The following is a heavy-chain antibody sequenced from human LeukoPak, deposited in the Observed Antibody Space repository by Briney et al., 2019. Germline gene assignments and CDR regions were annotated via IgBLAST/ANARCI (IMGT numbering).Heavy chain of an antibody. CDR3: ARGPSSSWHPGFFDY. CDR2: INHSGST. D-gene: IGHD6-13*01. CDR1: GGSFSGYY. Sequence: SETLSLTCAVYGGSFSGYYWSWIRQPPGKGLEWIGEINHSGSTNYNPSLKSRVTISVDTSKNQFSLKLSSVTAADTAVYYCARGPSSSWHPGFFDYWGQGTLVTVSS. V-gene: IGHV4-34*01. J-gene: IGHJ4*02.